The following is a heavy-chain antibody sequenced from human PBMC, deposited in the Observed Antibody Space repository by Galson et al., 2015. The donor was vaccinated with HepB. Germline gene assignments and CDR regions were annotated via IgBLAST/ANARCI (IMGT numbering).Heavy chain of an antibody. CDR1: GGSIRSGGYY. V-gene: IGHV4-31*03. CDR2: IYYSGST. CDR3: ASLPARGTTVTTPYYYYYYMDV. D-gene: IGHD4-11*01. Sequence: LSLTCTVSGGSIRSGGYYWSWIRQHPGKGLEWIGYIYYSGSTYYNPSLKSRVTISVDTSKNQFSLKLSSVTAADTAVYYCASLPARGTTVTTPYYYYYYMDVWGKGTTVTVSS. J-gene: IGHJ6*03.